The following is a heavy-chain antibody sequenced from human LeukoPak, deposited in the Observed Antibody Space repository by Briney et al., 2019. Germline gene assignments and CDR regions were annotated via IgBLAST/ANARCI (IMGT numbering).Heavy chain of an antibody. Sequence: GGSLRLSCAASGFTFSSYWMHWVRQAPGKGPVWVSRINNDGSGTTYADSVKGRFTISRDDAKNTLYLQMNSLRGEDTAVYYCARAGGGSYDYWGQGTLVTVSS. V-gene: IGHV3-74*01. J-gene: IGHJ4*02. CDR2: INNDGSGT. CDR1: GFTFSSYW. D-gene: IGHD1-26*01. CDR3: ARAGGGSYDY.